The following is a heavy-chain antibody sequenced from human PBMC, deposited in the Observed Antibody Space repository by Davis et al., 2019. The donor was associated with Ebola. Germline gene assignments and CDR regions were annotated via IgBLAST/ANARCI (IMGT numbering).Heavy chain of an antibody. V-gene: IGHV3-23*01. CDR3: ARSPAEAGDY. Sequence: GGSLRLSCAASGFTFSSYSMNWVRQAPGKGLEWVSAISGSGGSTYYADSVKGRFTISKDNSKNTLYLQMNSLRAEDTAVSYCARSPAEAGDYWGQGTLVTVSS. J-gene: IGHJ4*02. D-gene: IGHD6-13*01. CDR2: ISGSGGST. CDR1: GFTFSSYS.